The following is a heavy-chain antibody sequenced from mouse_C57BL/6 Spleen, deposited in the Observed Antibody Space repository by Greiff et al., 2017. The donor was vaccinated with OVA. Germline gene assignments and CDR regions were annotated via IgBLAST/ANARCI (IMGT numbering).Heavy chain of an antibody. CDR1: GYTFTSYW. Sequence: VQLQQSGAELAKPGASVKLSCKASGYTFTSYWMHWVKQRPGQGLEWIGYINPSSGSTKYNQKFKDKATLTAAKSSSNAYMQLSSLTYEDSAVYYCAREPSMMVTTWVAYWGQGTLVTVSA. CDR3: AREPSMMVTTWVAY. CDR2: INPSSGST. V-gene: IGHV1-7*01. D-gene: IGHD2-3*01. J-gene: IGHJ3*01.